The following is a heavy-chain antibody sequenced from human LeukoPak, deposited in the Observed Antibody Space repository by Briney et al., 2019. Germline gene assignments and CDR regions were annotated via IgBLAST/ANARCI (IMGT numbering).Heavy chain of an antibody. CDR1: GYTFTGYY. Sequence: GASVKVSCKASGYTFTGYYMHWVRQAPGQGLEWMGWISAYNGNTNYAQKLQGRVTMTTDTSTSTAYMELRSLRSDDTAVYYCARCIAVAGFLYYYYYMDVWGKGTTVTISS. CDR3: ARCIAVAGFLYYYYYMDV. D-gene: IGHD6-19*01. J-gene: IGHJ6*03. V-gene: IGHV1-18*04. CDR2: ISAYNGNT.